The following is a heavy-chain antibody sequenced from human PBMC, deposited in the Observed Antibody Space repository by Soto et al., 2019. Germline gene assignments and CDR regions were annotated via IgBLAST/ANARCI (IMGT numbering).Heavy chain of an antibody. D-gene: IGHD2-2*01. Sequence: PGGSLRLSCAASGFTFSSYAMSWVRQAPGKGLEWVSAISGSGGSTYYADSVKGRFTISRDNSKNTLYLQMNSLRAEDTALFYCAKERRAGYCSSTSCPFDYWGQGTLVTVSS. V-gene: IGHV3-23*01. J-gene: IGHJ4*02. CDR2: ISGSGGST. CDR3: AKERRAGYCSSTSCPFDY. CDR1: GFTFSSYA.